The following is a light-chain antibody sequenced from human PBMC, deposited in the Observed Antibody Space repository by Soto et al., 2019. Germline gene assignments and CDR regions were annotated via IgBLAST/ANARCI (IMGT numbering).Light chain of an antibody. V-gene: IGKV3-11*01. Sequence: EIVLTQSPDTLSLSPGESATLSCRASLNINTYLSWYQQKPGQVPRLLMFDASNRATGIPARFSGSGSGTDFSLTISSLEPEDFAVYYCQQRRGWPITFGGGTKVEIK. J-gene: IGKJ4*01. CDR1: LNINTY. CDR2: DAS. CDR3: QQRRGWPIT.